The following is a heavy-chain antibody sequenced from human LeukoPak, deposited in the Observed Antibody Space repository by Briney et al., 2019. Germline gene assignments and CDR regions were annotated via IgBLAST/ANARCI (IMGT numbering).Heavy chain of an antibody. J-gene: IGHJ4*02. V-gene: IGHV3-53*01. CDR2: IYSGGST. CDR3: ARGEQWLLPGDY. CDR1: GFTVSSNY. Sequence: PGGSLRLSCAASGFTVSSNYMSWVRQAPGKGLECVSVIYSGGSTYYADSVKGRFTISRDTSKNTLYLQMNSLRAEDTAVYYCARGEQWLLPGDYWGQGTLVTVSS. D-gene: IGHD6-19*01.